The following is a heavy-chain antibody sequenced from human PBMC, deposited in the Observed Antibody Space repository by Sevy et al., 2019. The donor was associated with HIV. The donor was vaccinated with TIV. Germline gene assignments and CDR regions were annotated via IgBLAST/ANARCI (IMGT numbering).Heavy chain of an antibody. CDR2: ISYEGTET. Sequence: GGSLRLSCAASGFAFSTHAMHWVRQAPGKGLEWVAVISYEGTETFYAASVEGRFTISRDNSKNMLALQINSLKPEDTAVYYCARDGGYSIKWYPLYWGHGTLVTVSS. CDR3: ARDGGYSIKWYPLY. V-gene: IGHV3-30-3*01. D-gene: IGHD1-26*01. CDR1: GFAFSTHA. J-gene: IGHJ4*01.